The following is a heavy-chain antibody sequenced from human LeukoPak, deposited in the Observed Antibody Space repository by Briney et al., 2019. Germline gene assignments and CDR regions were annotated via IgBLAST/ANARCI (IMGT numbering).Heavy chain of an antibody. D-gene: IGHD2-15*01. Sequence: SETLSLTCAVYGGSFSGYYWSWVRQPPGKGLEWIGEINHSGSTNYNPSLKSRVTISVDPSKNQFSLKLSSVPAADTAVYYCAASVVVVAARDYWGQGTLVTVSS. CDR2: INHSGST. CDR3: AASVVVVAARDY. J-gene: IGHJ4*02. V-gene: IGHV4-34*01. CDR1: GGSFSGYY.